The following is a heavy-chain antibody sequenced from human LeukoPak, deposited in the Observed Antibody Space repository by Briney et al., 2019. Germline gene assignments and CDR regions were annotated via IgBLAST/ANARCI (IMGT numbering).Heavy chain of an antibody. CDR1: GGTFSSYA. J-gene: IGHJ4*02. CDR3: ARGRGSSSWYNY. CDR2: IIPIFSTA. V-gene: IGHV1-69*13. Sequence: ASVTVSCKASGGTFSSYAISWVRQAPGQGLEWMGGIIPIFSTANYAQKFQGRVTITADESTRTAYMELSSLRAEDTAVYYCARGRGSSSWYNYWGQGTLVTVSS. D-gene: IGHD6-13*01.